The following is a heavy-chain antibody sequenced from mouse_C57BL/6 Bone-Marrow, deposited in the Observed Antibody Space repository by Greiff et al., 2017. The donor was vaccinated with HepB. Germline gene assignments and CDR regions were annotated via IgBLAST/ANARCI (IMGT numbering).Heavy chain of an antibody. CDR3: ARLYGGYFDV. Sequence: VKLMESGAELVRPGASVKLSCKASGYTFTDYYINWVKQRPGQGLEWIARIYPGSGNTYYNEKFKGKATLTAEKSSSTAYMQLSSLTSEDSAVYFCARLYGGYFDVWGTGTTVTVSS. V-gene: IGHV1-76*01. D-gene: IGHD1-1*01. CDR1: GYTFTDYY. J-gene: IGHJ1*03. CDR2: IYPGSGNT.